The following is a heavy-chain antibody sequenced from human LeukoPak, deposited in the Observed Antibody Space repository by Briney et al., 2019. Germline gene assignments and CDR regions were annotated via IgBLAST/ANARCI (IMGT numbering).Heavy chain of an antibody. J-gene: IGHJ4*02. Sequence: GGSLRLSCAASGFTFSSYAMSWVRQAPGKGLEWVSAISGSGGSTYYADSVKGRFTISRDNSKNTLYLQMNSLRAEDTAVYYCARESYVVVVAATPVAFDYWGQGTLVTVSS. CDR3: ARESYVVVVAATPVAFDY. CDR1: GFTFSSYA. D-gene: IGHD2-15*01. CDR2: ISGSGGST. V-gene: IGHV3-23*01.